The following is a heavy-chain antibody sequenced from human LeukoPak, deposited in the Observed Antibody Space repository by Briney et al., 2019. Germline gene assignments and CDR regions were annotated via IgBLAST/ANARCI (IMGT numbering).Heavy chain of an antibody. CDR2: INHSGST. V-gene: IGHV4-34*01. CDR3: ARVVYYYDSSPPRYYYGMDV. J-gene: IGHJ6*02. CDR1: GGSFSGYY. Sequence: PSETLSLTCAVYGGSFSGYYWSWIRQPPGKGLEWIGEINHSGSTNYNPSLKSRVPISVDTSKNQFSLKLSSVTAADTAVYYCARVVYYYDSSPPRYYYGMDVWGQGTTVTVSS. D-gene: IGHD3-22*01.